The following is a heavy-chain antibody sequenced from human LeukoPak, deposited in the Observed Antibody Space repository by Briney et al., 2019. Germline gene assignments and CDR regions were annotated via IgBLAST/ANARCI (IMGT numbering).Heavy chain of an antibody. V-gene: IGHV3-74*01. J-gene: IGHJ6*02. Sequence: GGSLRLSCAASGFTFSSYWMHWVRQAPGQGLVWVSRVDTDGSGTFYVDSVKGRFTISRDNAKNTLFLQMNSLGAEDTAVYYCARWDSSSWGEDYYYYGMDVWGQGTTVTVSS. CDR2: VDTDGSGT. CDR3: ARWDSSSWGEDYYYYGMDV. D-gene: IGHD6-13*01. CDR1: GFTFSSYW.